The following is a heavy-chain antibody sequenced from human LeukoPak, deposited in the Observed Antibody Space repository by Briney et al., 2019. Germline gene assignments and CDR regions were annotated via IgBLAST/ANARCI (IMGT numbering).Heavy chain of an antibody. CDR1: GGSISSSS. Sequence: PSETLSLTCTVSGGSISSSSYYWGWIRQPPGKGLEWVSSISSSSSYIYYADSVKGRFTISRDNAKNSLYLQMNSLRAEDTAVYYCARDAPSLIVSWFGELSDYYYYYMDVWGKGTTVTVSS. J-gene: IGHJ6*03. V-gene: IGHV3-21*01. CDR2: ISSSSSYI. CDR3: ARDAPSLIVSWFGELSDYYYYYMDV. D-gene: IGHD3-10*01.